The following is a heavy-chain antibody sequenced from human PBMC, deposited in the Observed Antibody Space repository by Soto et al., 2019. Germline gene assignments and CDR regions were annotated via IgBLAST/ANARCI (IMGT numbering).Heavy chain of an antibody. CDR1: GFTFSNYV. D-gene: IGHD3-9*01. CDR2: ISYDGSNE. J-gene: IGHJ4*02. V-gene: IGHV3-30-3*01. CDR3: ARDPAYYDILTGYYTKGLNY. Sequence: LRLSCAASGFTFSNYVMHWVRQAPGKGLEWVAVISYDGSNEYYADSVKGRFTISRDNSKNTLYLQMDSLRAEDTAVYYCARDPAYYDILTGYYTKGLNYWGQGTLVTVSS.